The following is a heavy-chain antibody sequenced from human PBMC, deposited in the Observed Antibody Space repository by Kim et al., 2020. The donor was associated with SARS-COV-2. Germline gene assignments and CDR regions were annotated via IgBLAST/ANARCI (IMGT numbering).Heavy chain of an antibody. CDR3: ARDAVDCSSTSCYSAWTYYYYGMDV. D-gene: IGHD2-2*01. V-gene: IGHV3-33*05. CDR2: ISYDGSNK. CDR1: GFTSSSYG. J-gene: IGHJ6*02. Sequence: GGSLRLSCAASGFTSSSYGMHWVRQAPGKGLEWVAVISYDGSNKYYADSVKGRFTISRDNSKNTLYLQMNSLRAEDTAVYYCARDAVDCSSTSCYSAWTYYYYGMDVWGQGTTVTVSS.